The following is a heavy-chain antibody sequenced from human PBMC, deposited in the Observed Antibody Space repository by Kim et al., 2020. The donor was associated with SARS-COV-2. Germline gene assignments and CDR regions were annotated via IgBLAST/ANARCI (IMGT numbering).Heavy chain of an antibody. J-gene: IGHJ6*02. CDR1: GFTFNDYA. CDR2: VSWDGTTL. D-gene: IGHD3-3*01. V-gene: IGHV3-9*01. Sequence: GGSLRLSCVASGFTFNDYAMHWVRQAPGKGLEWVSSVSWDGTTLAYADSVMGRFTISRDNAKTSLFLQMDSLRPEETALYYCAKDTSAYYFYAMDVWGQG. CDR3: AKDTSAYYFYAMDV.